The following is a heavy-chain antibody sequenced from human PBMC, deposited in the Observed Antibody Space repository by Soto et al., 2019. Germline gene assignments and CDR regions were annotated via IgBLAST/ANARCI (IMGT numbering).Heavy chain of an antibody. V-gene: IGHV3-7*02. CDR3: ARGLKNYYGMDV. J-gene: IGHJ6*02. CDR2: IKQDGSEK. Sequence: GGSLRLSCAASGFTFSSYWMSWVRQAPGKGLEWVANIKQDGSEKYYVDYVKGRFTISRDNAKNTVYLQMNSLRAEDMALYYCARGLKNYYGMDVWGQGTTVTVSS. CDR1: GFTFSSYW.